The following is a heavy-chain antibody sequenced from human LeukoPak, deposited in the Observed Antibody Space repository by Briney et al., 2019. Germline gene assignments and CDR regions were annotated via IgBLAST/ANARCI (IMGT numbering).Heavy chain of an antibody. V-gene: IGHV3-74*01. J-gene: IGHJ6*03. CDR2: ITSDGSST. CDR3: ARADGGWYHYYYYMDI. D-gene: IGHD6-19*01. Sequence: PGRSLRPSCAASGFTFSSYWRHWVRQAPGKGLALVSRITSDGSSTSYADSVKVRFTICKANAEHRLDLQMKILRAEATVVCNFARADGGWYHYYYYMDIWGKGTTVTVAS. CDR1: GFTFSSYW.